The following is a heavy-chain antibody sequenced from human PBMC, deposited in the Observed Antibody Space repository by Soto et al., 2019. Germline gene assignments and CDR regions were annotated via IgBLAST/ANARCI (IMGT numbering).Heavy chain of an antibody. V-gene: IGHV3-23*01. CDR3: ARRGSGSYYDY. J-gene: IGHJ4*02. CDR2: ISGSGDST. CDR1: GFTFSSYA. D-gene: IGHD1-26*01. Sequence: EVQLLESGGGLVQPGGSLRLSCAASGFTFSSYAMRWVRQAPVKGLEWVSAISGSGDSTYYADSVKGRFTISRDNSKNTLYLQMNSLRAEDKVVYYCARRGSGSYYDYWGQGTLVTVSS.